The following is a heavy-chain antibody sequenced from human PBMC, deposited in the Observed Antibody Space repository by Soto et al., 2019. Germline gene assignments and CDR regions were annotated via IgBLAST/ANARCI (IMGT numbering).Heavy chain of an antibody. CDR2: IIPVFGTR. J-gene: IGHJ6*02. Sequence: QVQVVQSGAEVKKPGSSVKVSCKASGGSFSNYGIRWVRQAPGQGLEWMGGIIPVFGTRHYAQKIQDRVTITADESTSTGYMEVSSLTSEDTAVYYCARGDATRIIVTTYYGLDVWGQGTRVTVSS. CDR3: ARGDATRIIVTTYYGLDV. CDR1: GGSFSNYG. V-gene: IGHV1-69*12. D-gene: IGHD3-22*01.